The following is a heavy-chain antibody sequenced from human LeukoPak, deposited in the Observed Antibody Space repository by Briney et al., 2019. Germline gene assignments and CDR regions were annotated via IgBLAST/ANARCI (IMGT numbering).Heavy chain of an antibody. Sequence: PSETLSLTCTVSGGSVSSYYWNWIRQPPGKGLEWIGYIYYTGSTNYNPSLKSRVTISVDTSKNQFSLNLSSVTAADTAVYYCARADTGSSWYRDYYMDVWGKGTTVTISS. V-gene: IGHV4-59*02. J-gene: IGHJ6*03. D-gene: IGHD6-13*01. CDR1: GGSVSSYY. CDR2: IYYTGST. CDR3: ARADTGSSWYRDYYMDV.